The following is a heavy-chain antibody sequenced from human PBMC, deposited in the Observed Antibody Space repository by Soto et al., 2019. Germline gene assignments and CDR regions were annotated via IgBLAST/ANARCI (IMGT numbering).Heavy chain of an antibody. J-gene: IGHJ3*02. CDR2: IYYSGST. CDR1: GGSISSGGYY. D-gene: IGHD3-9*01. V-gene: IGHV4-31*03. Sequence: PSETLSLTCTVSGGSISSGGYYWSWIRQHPGKGPEWIGYIYYSGSTYYNPSLKSRVTISVDTSKNQFSLKLSSVTAADTAVYYCARDRGYYDILTGYSKRGAFDIWGQGTMVTVSS. CDR3: ARDRGYYDILTGYSKRGAFDI.